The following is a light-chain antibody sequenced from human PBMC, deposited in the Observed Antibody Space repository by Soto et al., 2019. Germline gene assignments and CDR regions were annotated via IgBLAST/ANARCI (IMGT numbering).Light chain of an antibody. V-gene: IGLV3-21*02. CDR1: DIGSNS. J-gene: IGLJ2*01. CDR3: QVWDTSSDHVV. Sequence: SYVLTQPPSVSVAPRQTARITCGGNDIGSNSVHWYQQKPGQAPVLFVYADSDRPSGIPDRFSGSNSGNTATLTISGVEDGDEADYYCQVWDTSSDHVVFGGGTKLTVL. CDR2: ADS.